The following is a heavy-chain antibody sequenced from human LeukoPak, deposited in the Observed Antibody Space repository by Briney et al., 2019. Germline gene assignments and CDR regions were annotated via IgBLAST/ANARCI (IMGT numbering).Heavy chain of an antibody. CDR2: IWYDGSNK. CDR3: ARDGGGSTGKEPQPPNY. D-gene: IGHD5-24*01. J-gene: IGHJ4*02. CDR1: GFTFSSYG. Sequence: GGSLRLSCAASGFTFSSYGMHWVRQAPGKGLEWVAVIWYDGSNKYYADSVKGRFTISRDNSKNTLYLQMNSLRAEDTAVYYCARDGGGSTGKEPQPPNYWGQGTLVTVSS. V-gene: IGHV3-33*01.